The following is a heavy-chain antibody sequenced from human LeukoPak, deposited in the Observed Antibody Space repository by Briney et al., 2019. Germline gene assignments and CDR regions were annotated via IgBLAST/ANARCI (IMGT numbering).Heavy chain of an antibody. CDR2: INHSGST. V-gene: IGHV4-34*01. CDR3: AGAITTIDY. Sequence: SETLSLTCAVYGGSFSGYYWSWIRQPPGKGLEWIGEINHSGSTNYNPSLKSRVTISVDTSKNQFSLKLSSVTAADTAVYYCAGAITTIDYWGQGTPVTVSS. J-gene: IGHJ4*02. D-gene: IGHD3-3*01. CDR1: GGSFSGYY.